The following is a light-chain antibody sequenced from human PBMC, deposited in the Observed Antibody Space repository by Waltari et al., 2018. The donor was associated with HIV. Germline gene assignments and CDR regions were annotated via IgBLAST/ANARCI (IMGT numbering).Light chain of an antibody. CDR1: DTHFCTPRY. V-gene: IGLV2-14*01. Sequence: QSGLTQPASVSASLGQSITISCLAPDTHFCTPRYVPWYHHHPDKAPQLLISGDNIRPSGIPFRLSGSKSDNTASLTISGLQVDDEGDYYCSSYMNSGTLVFGGGTKVTVL. J-gene: IGLJ3*02. CDR3: SSYMNSGTLV. CDR2: GDN.